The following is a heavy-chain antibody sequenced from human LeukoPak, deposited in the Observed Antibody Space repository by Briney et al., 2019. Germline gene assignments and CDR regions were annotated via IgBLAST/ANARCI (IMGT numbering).Heavy chain of an antibody. J-gene: IGHJ3*02. CDR1: GDSMSVYS. V-gene: IGHV4-4*07. CDR3: ARRPSPPWELRGAFDI. D-gene: IGHD1-26*01. Sequence: SETLSLTCTVSGDSMSVYSYNWIRQPAGKGLEWIGRLFTSGRTDYNPSLKSRVTMSIDTPKNQFSLRLTSVTAADTAVYYCARRPSPPWELRGAFDIWGQGTMVTVSS. CDR2: LFTSGRT.